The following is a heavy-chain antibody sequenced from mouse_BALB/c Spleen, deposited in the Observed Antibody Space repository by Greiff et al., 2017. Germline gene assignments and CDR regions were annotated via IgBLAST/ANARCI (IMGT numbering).Heavy chain of an antibody. Sequence: EVKLVESGGGLVQPGGSLKLSCAASGFTFSSYTMSWVRQTPEKRLEWVAYISNGGGSTYYPDTVKGRFTISRDNAKNTLYLQMSSLKSEDTAMYYCARRGLDLWGQGTTLTVSS. CDR1: GFTFSSYT. CDR3: ARRGLDL. V-gene: IGHV5-12-2*01. J-gene: IGHJ2*01. CDR2: ISNGGGST.